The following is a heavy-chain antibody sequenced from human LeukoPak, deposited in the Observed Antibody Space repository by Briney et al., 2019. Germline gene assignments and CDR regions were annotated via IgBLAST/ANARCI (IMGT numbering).Heavy chain of an antibody. V-gene: IGHV1-8*01. CDR1: GYTFTSYD. CDR3: ARGQSGSGSYLDAFDI. Sequence: ASVKVSCKASGYTFTSYDINWVRRATGQGLEWMGWMNPNSGNTGYAQKFQGRVTMTRNTSISTAYMELSSLRSEDTAVYYCARGQSGSGSYLDAFDIWGQGTMVTVSS. D-gene: IGHD3-10*01. J-gene: IGHJ3*02. CDR2: MNPNSGNT.